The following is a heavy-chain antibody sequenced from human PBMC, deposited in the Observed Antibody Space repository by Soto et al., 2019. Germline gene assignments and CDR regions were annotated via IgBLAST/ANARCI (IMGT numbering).Heavy chain of an antibody. D-gene: IGHD4-17*01. CDR1: GFTVSSNY. V-gene: IGHV3-53*04. CDR3: ASGPPIYGDYRQFDMDV. CDR2: IYSGGST. J-gene: IGHJ6*03. Sequence: GGSLRLSCAASGFTVSSNYMSWVRQAPGKGLEWVSVIYSGGSTYYADSVKGRFTISRHNSKNTLYLQMNSLRAEDTAVYYCASGPPIYGDYRQFDMDVWGKGTTVTVSS.